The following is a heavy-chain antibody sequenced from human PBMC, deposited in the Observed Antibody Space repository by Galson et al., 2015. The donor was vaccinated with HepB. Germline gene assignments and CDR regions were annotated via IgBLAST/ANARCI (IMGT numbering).Heavy chain of an antibody. V-gene: IGHV1-8*01. CDR2: MNPNSGNT. CDR1: GYTFTSYD. CDR3: ARGRGGSGTYYFDY. J-gene: IGHJ4*02. D-gene: IGHD3-10*01. Sequence: SCKASGYTFTSYDINWVRQATGQGLEWMGWMNPNSGNTGYAQKYQGRVTMTRNTSISTAYMELSSLRSEDTAVYYCARGRGGSGTYYFDYWGQGTLVTVSS.